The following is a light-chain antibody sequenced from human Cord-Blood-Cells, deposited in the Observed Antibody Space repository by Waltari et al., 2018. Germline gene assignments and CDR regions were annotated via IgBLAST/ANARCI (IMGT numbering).Light chain of an antibody. Sequence: AIRMTQSPSSFSASTGDRVTITCRASQGISSYLAWYQQKPGKAPKLLIYAASTLQSGVPSRFSGSGSGTDVTLTISCLQSEDFATYYCQQYYSYPESVGQGTKLEIK. CDR2: AAS. J-gene: IGKJ2*03. V-gene: IGKV1-8*01. CDR3: QQYYSYPES. CDR1: QGISSY.